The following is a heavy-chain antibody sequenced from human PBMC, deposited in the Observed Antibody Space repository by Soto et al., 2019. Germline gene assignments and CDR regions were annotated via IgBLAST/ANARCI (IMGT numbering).Heavy chain of an antibody. CDR1: GGSISSSGYY. Sequence: QVQLQESGPGLVKPSQTLSLTCTVSGGSISSSGYYWSWIRQLPGKGLEWIGYIYYSGSTYYNPSLQSRLTIPLDTSKNQFSLKLNSVTAADTAVYYCASETEKYCSGGSCYGTSQLGYFDLWGRGTLVTVSS. CDR2: IYYSGST. J-gene: IGHJ2*01. CDR3: ASETEKYCSGGSCYGTSQLGYFDL. V-gene: IGHV4-31*03. D-gene: IGHD2-15*01.